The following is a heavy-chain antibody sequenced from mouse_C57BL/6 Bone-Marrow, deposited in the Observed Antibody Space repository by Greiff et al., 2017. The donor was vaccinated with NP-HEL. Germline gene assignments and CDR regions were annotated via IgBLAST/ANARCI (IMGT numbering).Heavy chain of an antibody. D-gene: IGHD1-1*01. J-gene: IGHJ3*01. V-gene: IGHV1-39*01. Sequence: EVQLQQSGPELVKPGASVKISCKASGYSFTDYNMNWVKQSNGKSLEWIGEINPNYGTTSYNQKFKGKATLTVDQSSSTAYMQLNSLTSEDSAVYYCARSKPLFITTVPFAYWGQGTLVTVSA. CDR2: INPNYGTT. CDR3: ARSKPLFITTVPFAY. CDR1: GYSFTDYN.